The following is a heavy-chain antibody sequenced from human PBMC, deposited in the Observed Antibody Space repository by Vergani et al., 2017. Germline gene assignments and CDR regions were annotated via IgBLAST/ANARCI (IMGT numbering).Heavy chain of an antibody. J-gene: IGHJ6*03. CDR1: GFTFSSYG. CDR3: ARASLGAGVYYMDV. V-gene: IGHV3-33*01. D-gene: IGHD7-27*01. Sequence: QVQLVESGGGVVQPGRSLRLSCAASGFTFSSYGMHWVRQAPGKGLEWVAVIWYDGSNKYYADSVKGRFTISRDNSKNTLYLQMNSLRAEDTAVYYCARASLGAGVYYMDVWGKGTTVTVSS. CDR2: IWYDGSNK.